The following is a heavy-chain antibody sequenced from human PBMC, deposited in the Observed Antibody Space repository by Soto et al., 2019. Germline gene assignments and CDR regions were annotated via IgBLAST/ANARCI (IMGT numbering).Heavy chain of an antibody. Sequence: GGSLRLSCAASGFTFSSYAMHWVRQAPGKGLEWVAVISYDGSNKYYADSVKGRFTISRDNSKNTLYLQMNSLRAEDTAVYYYARDDSSSWYSTYYYYGMDVWGQGTTVTVSS. CDR2: ISYDGSNK. CDR3: ARDDSSSWYSTYYYYGMDV. V-gene: IGHV3-30-3*01. CDR1: GFTFSSYA. J-gene: IGHJ6*02. D-gene: IGHD6-13*01.